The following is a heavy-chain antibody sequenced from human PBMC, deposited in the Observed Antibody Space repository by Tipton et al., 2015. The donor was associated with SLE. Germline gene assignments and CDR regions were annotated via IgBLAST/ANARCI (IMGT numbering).Heavy chain of an antibody. D-gene: IGHD1-14*01. CDR3: ASSPFVYRGFNNPGNGIRYYFDY. Sequence: TLSLTCTVSGGSISSHYWSWIRQPPGKGLEWIGNMFYSGSTHYNPSLKSRVTISLDTSKNQFSLNLRSVTAADTAVYYCASSPFVYRGFNNPGNGIRYYFDYWGQGTLVTVSS. CDR1: GGSISSHY. V-gene: IGHV4-59*11. J-gene: IGHJ4*02. CDR2: MFYSGST.